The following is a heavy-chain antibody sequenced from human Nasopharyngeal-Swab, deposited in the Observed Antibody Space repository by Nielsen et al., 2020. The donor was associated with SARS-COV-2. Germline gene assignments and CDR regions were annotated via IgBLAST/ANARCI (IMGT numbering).Heavy chain of an antibody. CDR1: SGSISGYS. CDR2: ISYSGST. J-gene: IGHJ4*02. V-gene: IGHV4-59*01. CDR3: ARISNSGYGPFDY. Sequence: SETLSLTCTVSSGSISGYSWSWIRQPPGKGLEWIGYISYSGSTNYNPSLKSRVTLSIDTSKNQFSLKLSSMTAADTAVYYCARISNSGYGPFDYWGQGTLVTVSS. D-gene: IGHD5-12*01.